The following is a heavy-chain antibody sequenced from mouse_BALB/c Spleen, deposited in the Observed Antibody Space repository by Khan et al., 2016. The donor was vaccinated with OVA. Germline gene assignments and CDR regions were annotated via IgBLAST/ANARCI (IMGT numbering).Heavy chain of an antibody. J-gene: IGHJ3*01. Sequence: QVQLQQSGAELVKPGASVKLSCKASGYTFTSFYMYWVKQRPGQGLEWIGEINPNNGGTNVNEKFKSKATLTVDKSSSTAYMELSSLTSEDSAVYYGTRGGYGGPFAYWGQGTLVTVSA. CDR3: TRGGYGGPFAY. V-gene: IGHV1S81*02. D-gene: IGHD1-1*01. CDR1: GYTFTSFY. CDR2: INPNNGGT.